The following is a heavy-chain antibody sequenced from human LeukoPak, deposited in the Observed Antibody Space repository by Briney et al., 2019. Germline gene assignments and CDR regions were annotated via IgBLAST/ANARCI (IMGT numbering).Heavy chain of an antibody. V-gene: IGHV3-9*01. D-gene: IGHD1-1*01. CDR2: ISWNSGSI. CDR3: AKVKRLYYYYSAMDV. CDR1: GVNLDNYA. Sequence: GGSLRLSCTASGVNLDNYAMHWIRQAPGKRPEWISGISWNSGSIAYADSVQGRFIISRDNAKNSLYLQMNSLRPEDTALYYCAKVKRLYYYYSAMDVWGQGATVIVSS. J-gene: IGHJ6*02.